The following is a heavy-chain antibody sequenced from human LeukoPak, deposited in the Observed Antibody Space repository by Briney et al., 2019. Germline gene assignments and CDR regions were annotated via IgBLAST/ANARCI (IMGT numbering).Heavy chain of an antibody. CDR1: GFRFSTYI. CDR3: ARDYVFAFDY. J-gene: IGHJ4*02. CDR2: ISHSGGAE. Sequence: GGALRISRGASGFRFSTYIMKLVRPGPGKGLEWISYISHSGGAEHYTDSVKGRFTISRDNAKNALYLQMNSLRAEDTAVYFCARDYVFAFDYWSQGTLVTVSS. V-gene: IGHV3-48*01. D-gene: IGHD3-10*02.